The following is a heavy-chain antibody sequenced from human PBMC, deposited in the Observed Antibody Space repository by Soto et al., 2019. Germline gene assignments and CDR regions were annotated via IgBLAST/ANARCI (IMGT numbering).Heavy chain of an antibody. Sequence: QVQLVQSGAEVKKPGASVKVSCKASGYTFTSYGISWVRQAPGQGLEWMGWISAYNGNTNYAQKLQGRVTMTTDTSTSTTYMELRSLRSDDTAVYYCARDHGGYCSSTSCHPGSDYWGQGTLVTVSS. V-gene: IGHV1-18*01. CDR1: GYTFTSYG. D-gene: IGHD2-2*01. CDR3: ARDHGGYCSSTSCHPGSDY. J-gene: IGHJ4*02. CDR2: ISAYNGNT.